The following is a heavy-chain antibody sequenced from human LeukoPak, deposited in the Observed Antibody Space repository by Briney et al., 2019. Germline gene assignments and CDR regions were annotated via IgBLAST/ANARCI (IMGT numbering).Heavy chain of an antibody. Sequence: SETLSLTCTIFGGSINSSNWWNWVRQSPGKGLEWIGEIFRSGETNYNSSLESRLTISVDRTKNQFSLRLNSVTAADTAVYYCARGRHGDFGNWFDPWGQGTPVIVAS. CDR1: GGSINSSNW. CDR2: IFRSGET. D-gene: IGHD4-17*01. J-gene: IGHJ5*02. V-gene: IGHV4-4*02. CDR3: ARGRHGDFGNWFDP.